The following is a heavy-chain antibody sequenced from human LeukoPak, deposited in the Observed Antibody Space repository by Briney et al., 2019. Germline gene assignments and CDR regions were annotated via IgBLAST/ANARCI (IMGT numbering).Heavy chain of an antibody. Sequence: GGSLRLSCAASGFTFRSYAMSWVRQAPGKGLEWVSVISGSGGSTYYADSVKGRFTISRDNSKNTLYLQMNSLRAEDTAIYYCAKRQSSGWEFDYWGQGTLVTVSS. CDR3: AKRQSSGWEFDY. J-gene: IGHJ4*02. D-gene: IGHD6-25*01. CDR2: ISGSGGST. CDR1: GFTFRSYA. V-gene: IGHV3-23*01.